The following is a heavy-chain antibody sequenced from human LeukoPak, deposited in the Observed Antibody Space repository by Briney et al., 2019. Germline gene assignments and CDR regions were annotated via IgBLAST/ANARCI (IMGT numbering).Heavy chain of an antibody. V-gene: IGHV3-7*01. J-gene: IGHJ3*02. CDR1: GLIHSGYW. D-gene: IGHD4-17*01. CDR2: IKTDGSER. Sequence: GGSMRLSCEVSGLIHSGYWMRWVRQAPGKGLEWVANIKTDGSERYYLDSVKGRFTVSRDNVKNSLYLQMNSLRDEDTAVYYCARDRTNDYGHNVGAFDIWGQGTTVTVSS. CDR3: ARDRTNDYGHNVGAFDI.